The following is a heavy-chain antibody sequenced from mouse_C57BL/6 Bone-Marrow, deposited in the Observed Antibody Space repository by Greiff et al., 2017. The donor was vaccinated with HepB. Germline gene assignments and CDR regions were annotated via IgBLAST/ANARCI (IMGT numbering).Heavy chain of an antibody. D-gene: IGHD2-2*01. CDR3: ARFYYGYDY. Sequence: EVQVVESGGDLVKPGGSLKLSCAASGFTFSSYGMSWVRQTPDKRLEWVTTISSGGSYTYYPDSVKGRFTISRDNAKNTLYLQMSSLKSEDTAMYYCARFYYGYDYGGQGTTLTVSS. CDR2: ISSGGSYT. CDR1: GFTFSSYG. J-gene: IGHJ2*01. V-gene: IGHV5-6*01.